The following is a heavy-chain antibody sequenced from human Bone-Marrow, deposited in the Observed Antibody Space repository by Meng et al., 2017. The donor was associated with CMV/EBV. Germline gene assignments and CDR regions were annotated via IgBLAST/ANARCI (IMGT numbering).Heavy chain of an antibody. CDR1: GGTFSSYA. D-gene: IGHD6-13*01. V-gene: IGHV1-69*10. CDR3: ARKKAAGTDLGWFDP. Sequence: SVKVYWKASGGTFSSYAISWVRQAPGQGLEWMGGLIPILGIANYAQKFQGRVTITADKSTSTAYMGLSSLRYEDTAVHYCARKKAAGTDLGWFDPWGQGTLVTVSS. J-gene: IGHJ5*02. CDR2: LIPILGIA.